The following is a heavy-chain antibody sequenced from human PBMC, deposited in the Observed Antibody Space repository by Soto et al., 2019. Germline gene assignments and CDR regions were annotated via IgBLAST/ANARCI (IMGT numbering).Heavy chain of an antibody. J-gene: IGHJ3*02. Sequence: EVQLLESGGGLVQPGGSLRLSCAASGFTFSSYAMSWVRQAPGKGLEWVSAISGSGGSTYYADSVKGRFTISRDNSKNTLYLQLNSMRAEDTAVYYCAKRGVYRVVGDAFDIWGQGTMVTVSS. D-gene: IGHD1-26*01. CDR3: AKRGVYRVVGDAFDI. V-gene: IGHV3-23*01. CDR1: GFTFSSYA. CDR2: ISGSGGST.